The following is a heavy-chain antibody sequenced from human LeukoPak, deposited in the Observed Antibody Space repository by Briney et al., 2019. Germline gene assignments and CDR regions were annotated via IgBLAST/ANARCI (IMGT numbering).Heavy chain of an antibody. V-gene: IGHV3-23*01. J-gene: IGHJ6*03. CDR1: GLIFSSYA. Sequence: GSLRLSCAASGLIFSSYAMSWVRQAPGKWLEWVSYGGSGGSTYYADSVKGRFTVPRDNSKSTLYLQMNSLKAEDTAVYYCAKMRGQYYHSYYMDAWGKGTTVTVSS. CDR3: AKMRGQYYHSYYMDA. CDR2: GGSGGST.